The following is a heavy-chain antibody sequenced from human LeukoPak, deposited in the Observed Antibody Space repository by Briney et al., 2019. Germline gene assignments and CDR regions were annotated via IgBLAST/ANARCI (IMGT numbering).Heavy chain of an antibody. D-gene: IGHD6-19*01. J-gene: IGHJ5*02. V-gene: IGHV4-61*02. CDR1: GGSISSGSYY. CDR3: ARDLGWYFSGTNPRFDP. CDR2: IYTSGST. Sequence: SETLSLTCTVSGGSISSGSYYWSWIRQPAGKGLEWIGRIYTSGSTNYNPSLKSRVTISVDTSKNQFSLKLSSVTAADTAVYYCARDLGWYFSGTNPRFDPWGQGTLVTVSS.